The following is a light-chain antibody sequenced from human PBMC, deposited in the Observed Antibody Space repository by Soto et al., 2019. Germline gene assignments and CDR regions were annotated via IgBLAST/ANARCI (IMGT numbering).Light chain of an antibody. V-gene: IGLV1-40*01. CDR1: SSNIGAGYD. J-gene: IGLJ2*01. CDR2: GNS. CDR3: QSYDSSLSGSRV. Sequence: QAVVTQPPSVSGAPGQRVTISCTGSSSNIGAGYDVHWYQQLPGTAPKLLISGNSNRPSGVPDRFSGSKSGTSASLAITGLQAEDEADYYCQSYDSSLSGSRVFGGGTQLTVL.